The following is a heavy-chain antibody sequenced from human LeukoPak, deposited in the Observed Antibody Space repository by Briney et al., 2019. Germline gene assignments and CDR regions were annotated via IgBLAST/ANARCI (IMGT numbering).Heavy chain of an antibody. J-gene: IGHJ4*02. CDR1: GGSFSGYY. V-gene: IGHV4-34*01. D-gene: IGHD2-2*01. Sequence: TSETLSLTCAAYGGSFSGYYWSWIRQPPGKGLEWIGEINHSGSTNYNPSLKSRVTISVDTSKNQFSLKLSSVTAADTAVYYCARGGAVWYCSSTSCISVFDYWGQGTLVTVSS. CDR2: INHSGST. CDR3: ARGGAVWYCSSTSCISVFDY.